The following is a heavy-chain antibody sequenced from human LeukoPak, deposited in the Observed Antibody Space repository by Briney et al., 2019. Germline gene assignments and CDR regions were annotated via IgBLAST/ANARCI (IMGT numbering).Heavy chain of an antibody. J-gene: IGHJ5*02. D-gene: IGHD1-26*01. Sequence: GGSLRLSCAASGFTFSSYALHWVRQAPGKGLEWVAVISYDGSNKYYADSVKGRFTISRDNSKNTLYLQMNSLRAEDTAVYYCARESRSGSYGGWFDPRGQGTLVTVSS. V-gene: IGHV3-30-3*01. CDR1: GFTFSSYA. CDR2: ISYDGSNK. CDR3: ARESRSGSYGGWFDP.